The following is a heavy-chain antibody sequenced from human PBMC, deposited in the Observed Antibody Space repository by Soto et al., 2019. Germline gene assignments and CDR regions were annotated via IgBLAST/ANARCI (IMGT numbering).Heavy chain of an antibody. Sequence: GSLRLSCAASGXTLSSYWMEWVRQAPGKGLVVVSRINRDGSSTSYADYVKGGFTSSRDNAKNTVYLQMNRLGAEDTAVYDCARDCSVRSIDYWGQGTLVT. D-gene: IGHD2-15*01. CDR2: INRDGSST. J-gene: IGHJ4*02. CDR1: GXTLSSYW. CDR3: ARDCSVRSIDY. V-gene: IGHV3-74*01.